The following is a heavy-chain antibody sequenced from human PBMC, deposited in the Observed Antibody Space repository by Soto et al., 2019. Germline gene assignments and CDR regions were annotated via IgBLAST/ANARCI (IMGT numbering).Heavy chain of an antibody. Sequence: QVQVVESGGGVVQPGRSLRLSCAASGFALSNYGMHWVRQAPGKGLEWVAVISYDGNREYYIDSVKGRFTISRDNSENTVHLQMNSPRGEDTAVYYCAKDGDFRSFDGLLDAWGQGTLVTVSS. D-gene: IGHD3-3*01. CDR1: GFALSNYG. CDR2: ISYDGNRE. CDR3: AKDGDFRSFDGLLDA. J-gene: IGHJ5*02. V-gene: IGHV3-30*18.